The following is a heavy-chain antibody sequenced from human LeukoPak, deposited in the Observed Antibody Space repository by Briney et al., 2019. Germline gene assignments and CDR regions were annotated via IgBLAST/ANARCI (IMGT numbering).Heavy chain of an antibody. J-gene: IGHJ4*02. CDR1: GFTFSSYC. CDR2: IKQDGSEK. CDR3: AREVRGVIGPADY. D-gene: IGHD3-10*01. Sequence: PGGSLRLSCAASGFTFSSYCMSWVLQAPGKGLKWVANIKQDGSEKYYVDSVKGRFTISRDNAKKSLYLQMNSLRVEDTAVYYCAREVRGVIGPADYWGQGTLVTVSS. V-gene: IGHV3-7*01.